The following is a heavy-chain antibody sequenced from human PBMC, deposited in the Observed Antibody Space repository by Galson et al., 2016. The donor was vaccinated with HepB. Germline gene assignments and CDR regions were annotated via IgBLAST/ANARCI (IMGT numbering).Heavy chain of an antibody. CDR2: VYRGKT. CDR1: DGSIRSSSFS. CDR3: ARAGLGTKASFDY. Sequence: SETLSLTCTVSDGSIRSSSFSWGWIRQPPGKGLEWIGTVYRGKTYYNPSLEGRVTISAGMSTDLLSLKLTSLTAAGTAVYYCARAGLGTKASFDYWGQGTLVAVSS. V-gene: IGHV4-39*01. J-gene: IGHJ4*02. D-gene: IGHD1-7*01.